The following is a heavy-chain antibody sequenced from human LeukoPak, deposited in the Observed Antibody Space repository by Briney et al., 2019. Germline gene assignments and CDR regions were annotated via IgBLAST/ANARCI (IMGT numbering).Heavy chain of an antibody. J-gene: IGHJ4*02. CDR1: AFSLTTNGVG. Sequence: ESGPTLVKPTQTLTLTCTFSAFSLTTNGVGVGWIRQSPGKALEWLALIYWDGGKHYNPSLKSRLTITKDTSKNQVVLTMTNMDPVDTGTYYCAHREWFYGSFDYWGQGTLVTVSS. D-gene: IGHD3-3*01. V-gene: IGHV2-5*02. CDR3: AHREWFYGSFDY. CDR2: IYWDGGK.